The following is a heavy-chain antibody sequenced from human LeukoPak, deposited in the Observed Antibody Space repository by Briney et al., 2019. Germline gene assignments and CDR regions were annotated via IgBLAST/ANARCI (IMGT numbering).Heavy chain of an antibody. J-gene: IGHJ3*02. CDR3: ARELGGTKTGGFDI. Sequence: GGSLRLSCAASGFRFSYHDMHWVRQAPGKGLEFVSSIGAAGAHTFYADSIKGRFTISRDNFQSTMYLQMDGLRPEDSAVYYCARELGGTKTGGFDIWGQGTVVTVSS. V-gene: IGHV3-64*02. CDR1: GFRFSYHD. D-gene: IGHD1-14*01. CDR2: IGAAGAHT.